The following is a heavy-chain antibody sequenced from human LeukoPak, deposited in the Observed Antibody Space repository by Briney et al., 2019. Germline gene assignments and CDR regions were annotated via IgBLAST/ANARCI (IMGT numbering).Heavy chain of an antibody. CDR3: AKDLNMITLPSSLSYFDY. Sequence: GGSLRLSCAASGFTFSSYAMSWVRQAPGKGLEWVSAISGSGGSTYYADSVKGRFTISRDNSKNTLYLQMNSLRAEDTAVYYCAKDLNMITLPSSLSYFDYWGQGTLVTVSS. J-gene: IGHJ4*02. CDR2: ISGSGGST. D-gene: IGHD3-16*01. CDR1: GFTFSSYA. V-gene: IGHV3-23*01.